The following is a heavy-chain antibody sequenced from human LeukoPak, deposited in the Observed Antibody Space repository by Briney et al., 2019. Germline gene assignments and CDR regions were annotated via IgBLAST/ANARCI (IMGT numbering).Heavy chain of an antibody. Sequence: SETLSLTCTVSGGSISSYYWSWIRQPPGKGLEWIGYIYYSGSTDYNASLKSRVTMSVDTSKNQLSLKVISVTAADTAVYYCARGPPYVDTAMVRAFDIWGQGTMVTVSS. V-gene: IGHV4-59*12. CDR1: GGSISSYY. D-gene: IGHD5-18*01. J-gene: IGHJ3*02. CDR3: ARGPPYVDTAMVRAFDI. CDR2: IYYSGST.